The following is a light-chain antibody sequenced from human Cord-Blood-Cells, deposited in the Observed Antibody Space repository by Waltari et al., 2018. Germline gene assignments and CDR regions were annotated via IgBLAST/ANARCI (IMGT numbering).Light chain of an antibody. Sequence: IVLTQPPLSLPVTPGAPASIPCRSSQSLLHSNGYNSLDWYLQKPGQSPQLLIYLGSNRASGVPDRFSGSGSGTDFTLKISRVEAEDVGVYYCMQALQTPYTFGQGTKLEIK. V-gene: IGKV2-28*01. CDR2: LGS. CDR1: QSLLHSNGYNS. CDR3: MQALQTPYT. J-gene: IGKJ2*01.